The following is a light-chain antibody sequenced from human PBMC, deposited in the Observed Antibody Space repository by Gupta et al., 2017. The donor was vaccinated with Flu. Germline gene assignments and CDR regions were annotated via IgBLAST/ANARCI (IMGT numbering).Light chain of an antibody. CDR1: QDISNY. CDR2: DAS. Sequence: PSSLSASVGDRVTITCQASQDISNYLNWYQQKPGKAPKLLIYDASNLETGVPSRFSGSGSGTDFTFTISSLQPENIATYYCQQDDNLPLTFGGGTKVEIK. CDR3: QQDDNLPLT. J-gene: IGKJ4*01. V-gene: IGKV1-33*01.